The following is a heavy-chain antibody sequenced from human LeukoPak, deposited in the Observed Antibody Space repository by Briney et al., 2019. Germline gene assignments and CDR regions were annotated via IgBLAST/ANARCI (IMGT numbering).Heavy chain of an antibody. CDR1: GGSISSYY. D-gene: IGHD2-21*02. CDR2: IYYSGST. Sequence: SETLSLTCTVSGGSISSYYWSWIRQPPEKGLEWIGYIYYSGSTNYNPSLKSRVTISVDTSKNQFSLKLSSVTAADTAVYYCARTPVVVVTAIPFFDYWGQGTLVTVSS. J-gene: IGHJ4*02. CDR3: ARTPVVVVTAIPFFDY. V-gene: IGHV4-59*08.